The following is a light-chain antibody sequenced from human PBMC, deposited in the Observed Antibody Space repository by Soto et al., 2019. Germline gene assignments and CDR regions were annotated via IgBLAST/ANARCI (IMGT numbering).Light chain of an antibody. J-gene: IGKJ5*01. Sequence: EMVMTQSPATLSVSPGERATLSCRASQSVSSKLAWYQQKPGQAPRLLIYDTSTRATGIPARFSGSGSGTEFTLTISSLQSEDFAVYYCQQYSNWPPITFGQGT. CDR2: DTS. V-gene: IGKV3-15*01. CDR3: QQYSNWPPIT. CDR1: QSVSSK.